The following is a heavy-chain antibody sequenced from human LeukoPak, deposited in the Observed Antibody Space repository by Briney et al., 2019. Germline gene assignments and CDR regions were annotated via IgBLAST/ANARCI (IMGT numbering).Heavy chain of an antibody. V-gene: IGHV3-48*02. CDR1: GFTFSAYA. CDR2: ISSSSSTI. CDR3: ARGRIAAAEYYFDY. D-gene: IGHD6-13*01. Sequence: GGSLRLSCAASGFTFSAYAMSWVRQAPGKGLEWVSYISSSSSTIYYADSVKGRFTISRDNAKNSLYLQMNSLRDEDTAVYYCARGRIAAAEYYFDYWGQGTLVTVSS. J-gene: IGHJ4*02.